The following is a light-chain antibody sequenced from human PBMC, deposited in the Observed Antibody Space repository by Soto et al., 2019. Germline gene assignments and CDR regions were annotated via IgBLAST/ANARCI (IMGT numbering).Light chain of an antibody. CDR2: GAS. CDR3: LQDYSSPRT. J-gene: IGKJ1*01. Sequence: AIQMTQSPSSLSASVGDRVTITCRSSQGIRTGLAWYQQKPGKAPKLLIYGASSLQSEAPSRFSGSGSGTDFTLTISSLQPEDFATYYCLQDYSSPRTFGQGTRVDIK. V-gene: IGKV1-6*01. CDR1: QGIRTG.